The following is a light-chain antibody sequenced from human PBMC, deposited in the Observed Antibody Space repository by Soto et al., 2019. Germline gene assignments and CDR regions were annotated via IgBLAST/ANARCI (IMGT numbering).Light chain of an antibody. CDR3: QQSYSSHPT. CDR1: QSISNH. Sequence: DIQMTQSPSSLSASVEDRVSITCRASQSISNHLNWYQQKPGKAPKLLIFAASSLQSGVPSRFSGSRSGPDFTLTISSLQPEDFATYYCQQSYSSHPTFGQGTKMDIK. J-gene: IGKJ1*01. CDR2: AAS. V-gene: IGKV1-39*01.